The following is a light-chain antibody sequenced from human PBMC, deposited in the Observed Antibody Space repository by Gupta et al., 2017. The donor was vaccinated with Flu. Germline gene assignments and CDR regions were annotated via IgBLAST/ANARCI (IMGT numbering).Light chain of an antibody. CDR3: QHYHSNTT. CDR1: QTISYAANKKNY. J-gene: IGKJ2*01. Sequence: SLGERATINCKASQTISYAANKKNYLAWYLQKPGQPPKLLISWASTRESGVPDRFSGSGSGTDFTLTINNLQADDVAVSYCQHYHSNTTFG. CDR2: WAS. V-gene: IGKV4-1*01.